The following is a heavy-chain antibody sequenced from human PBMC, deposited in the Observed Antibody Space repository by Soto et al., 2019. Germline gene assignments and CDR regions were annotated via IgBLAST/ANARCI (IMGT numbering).Heavy chain of an antibody. D-gene: IGHD1-26*01. CDR2: ISAYNGNT. Sequence: QVQLVQSGAEVKKPGASVKVSCKASGYTFTSYGISWVRQAPGQGLEWMGWISAYNGNTNYAQKLQGRVTMTTDTSTSTAYMELRSLRSDDTAVYYCASLLRREPPGNWFDPWGQGTLVTVSS. J-gene: IGHJ5*02. CDR3: ASLLRREPPGNWFDP. CDR1: GYTFTSYG. V-gene: IGHV1-18*01.